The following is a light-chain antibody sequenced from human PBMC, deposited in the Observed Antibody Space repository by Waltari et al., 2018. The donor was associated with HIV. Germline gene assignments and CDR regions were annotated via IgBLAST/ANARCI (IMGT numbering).Light chain of an antibody. CDR1: SSDVGGYKF. V-gene: IGLV2-23*02. J-gene: IGLJ1*01. CDR2: DVN. Sequence: QPALTPPASVSGSPGQSITISCTGTSSDVGGYKFFSWYQHFPGEVPTFVIYDVNRRPSGMSDRFSGSRSGNTASLTISGLQADDAADYYCCSYVDDDLYVFGTGPTITVL. CDR3: CSYVDDDLYV.